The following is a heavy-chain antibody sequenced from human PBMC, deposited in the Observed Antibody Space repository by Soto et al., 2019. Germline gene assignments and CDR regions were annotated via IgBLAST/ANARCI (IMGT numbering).Heavy chain of an antibody. CDR2: IYYSGST. J-gene: IGHJ4*02. V-gene: IGHV4-39*01. CDR3: ARYYDTFDY. Sequence: QLQLQESGPGLVKPSETLSLTCTVSGGSISRSNYYWGWIRQPPGKGLEWIGSIYYSGSTYHNPSLKSRVTMSVDTSKNQCSLRLSSVTAADTAVYYCARYYDTFDYWGPGTLVTVSS. CDR1: GGSISRSNYY. D-gene: IGHD3-22*01.